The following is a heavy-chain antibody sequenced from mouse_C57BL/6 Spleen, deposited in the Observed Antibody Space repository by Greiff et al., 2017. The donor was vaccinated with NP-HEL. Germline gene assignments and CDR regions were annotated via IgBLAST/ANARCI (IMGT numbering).Heavy chain of an antibody. CDR2: IDPSDSSN. CDR1: GYTFTSYW. J-gene: IGHJ3*01. D-gene: IGHD2-4*01. Sequence: QVQLQQPGAELVKPGASVKLSCKASGYTFTSYWMQWVKQRPGQGLEWIGEIDPSDSSNHYNQKLKGKATLTVDTSSSTAYMQFSSLTSEDSSVYYCARLGDYKGFADWGQVTLVTVSA. CDR3: ARLGDYKGFAD. V-gene: IGHV1-50*01.